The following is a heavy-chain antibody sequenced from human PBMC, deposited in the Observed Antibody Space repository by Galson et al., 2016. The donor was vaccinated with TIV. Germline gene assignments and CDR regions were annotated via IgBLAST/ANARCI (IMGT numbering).Heavy chain of an antibody. CDR2: IGSSGSPI. V-gene: IGHV3-11*01. CDR1: GFDFSGYY. D-gene: IGHD2-2*01. Sequence: SLRLSCAASGFDFSGYYMSWVRQAPGKGLEWISYIGSSGSPIVYADSVKGRFTISRDNAKNSVYLQMNSLRVEDTAVYYCARERILLSAAVPRTNWFDPWGQGTLVTV. J-gene: IGHJ5*02. CDR3: ARERILLSAAVPRTNWFDP.